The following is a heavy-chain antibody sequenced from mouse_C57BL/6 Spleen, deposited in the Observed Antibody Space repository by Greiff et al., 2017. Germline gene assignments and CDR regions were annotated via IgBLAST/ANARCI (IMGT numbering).Heavy chain of an antibody. CDR1: GYTFTSYW. D-gene: IGHD1-1*01. J-gene: IGHJ3*01. CDR3: ARWELLRAY. Sequence: QVQLQQPGAELVRPGTSVKLSCKASGYTFTSYWMHWVKQRPGQGLEWIGVIDPSDSYTNSNQKFKGKATLTVDTSSSTAYMQLSSLTSEDSAVYYCARWELLRAYWGQGTLVTVSA. CDR2: IDPSDSYT. V-gene: IGHV1-59*01.